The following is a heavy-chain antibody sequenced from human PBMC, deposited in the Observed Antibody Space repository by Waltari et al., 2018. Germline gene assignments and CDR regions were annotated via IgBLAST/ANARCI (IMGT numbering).Heavy chain of an antibody. CDR1: GGSFSGYY. D-gene: IGHD6-19*01. V-gene: IGHV4-34*01. J-gene: IGHJ4*02. CDR2: INHSGST. Sequence: QVQLQQWGAGLLKPSETLSLTCAVYGGSFSGYYWRWIRQSPGKGLEWSGEINHSGSTNYNPSLKSRVTISVDTSKNQFSLKVSSVTAADTAVYYCARQFSSGWYSEYWGQGTLVTVSS. CDR3: ARQFSSGWYSEY.